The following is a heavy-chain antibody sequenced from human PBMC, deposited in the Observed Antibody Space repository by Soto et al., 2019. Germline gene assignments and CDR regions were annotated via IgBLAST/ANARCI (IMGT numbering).Heavy chain of an antibody. CDR1: GYTFISHA. CDR3: ARGTGSSWFDY. CDR2: INAVSDNT. Sequence: QVQLVQSGAEVKQPGASVKVSCKASGYTFISHAIHWVRQAPGQGLEWMGWINAVSDNTKYSEKFQGRVTITRDTSASTAYMDLSSLRSEDTAVYYCARGTGSSWFDYWGQGTLVIVSS. V-gene: IGHV1-3*01. D-gene: IGHD6-13*01. J-gene: IGHJ4*02.